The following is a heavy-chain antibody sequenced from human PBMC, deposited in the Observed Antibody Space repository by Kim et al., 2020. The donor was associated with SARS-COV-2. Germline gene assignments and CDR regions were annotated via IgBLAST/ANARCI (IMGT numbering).Heavy chain of an antibody. Sequence: SETLSLTCTVSGGSISGSYWSWIRQPPGKGLEWIGYIHYSGITNYNPSLKSLFAISVDTSKNQFSLKLNSVTAADTAVYYCARGCDTSGDYYRPFDIWGQGTVVTVSS. CDR1: GGSISGSY. J-gene: IGHJ3*02. CDR2: IHYSGIT. D-gene: IGHD3-22*01. V-gene: IGHV4-59*01. CDR3: ARGCDTSGDYYRPFDI.